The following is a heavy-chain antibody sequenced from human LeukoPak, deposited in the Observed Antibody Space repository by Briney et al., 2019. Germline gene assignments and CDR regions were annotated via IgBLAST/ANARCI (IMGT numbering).Heavy chain of an antibody. CDR1: GGSISSSTYY. V-gene: IGHV4-39*01. CDR2: IYYSGST. D-gene: IGHD5-24*01. J-gene: IGHJ4*02. CDR3: ARARDTNPFDY. Sequence: SETPSLTCTVSGGSISSSTYYWGWIRQPPGKGLEWIGSIYYSGSTYYNPSLKCRVTISVDTSKNQFSLRLSSVTAADTAVYYCARARDTNPFDYWGQGTLVTVSS.